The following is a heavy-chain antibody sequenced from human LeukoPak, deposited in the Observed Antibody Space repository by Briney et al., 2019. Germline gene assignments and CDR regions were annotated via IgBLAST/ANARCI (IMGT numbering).Heavy chain of an antibody. D-gene: IGHD6-19*01. J-gene: IGHJ4*02. CDR1: GLTFTNYG. CDR2: ISGSGSDT. CDR3: AGSSGWWAHDY. V-gene: IGHV3-23*01. Sequence: GGSLRLSCAASGLTFTNYGMTWVRQAPGKGLEWVSSISGSGSDTYYADSVKGRFTISRDNSKNTLSVQMVSLRAEDTAIYYCAGSSGWWAHDYWGQGTLVTVSS.